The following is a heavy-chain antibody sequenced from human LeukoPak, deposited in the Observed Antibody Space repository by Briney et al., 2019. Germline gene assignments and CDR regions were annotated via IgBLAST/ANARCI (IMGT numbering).Heavy chain of an antibody. Sequence: SETLSLTCTVSGGSIISYYWSWIRQPAGKGLEWIGRIYTSGSTNYNPSLKSRVTMSVDTSKNQFSLKLSSVTAADTAVYYCARDEYYYGSGSHRFDYWGQGTLVTVSS. CDR2: IYTSGST. J-gene: IGHJ4*02. V-gene: IGHV4-4*07. CDR3: ARDEYYYGSGSHRFDY. CDR1: GGSIISYY. D-gene: IGHD3-10*01.